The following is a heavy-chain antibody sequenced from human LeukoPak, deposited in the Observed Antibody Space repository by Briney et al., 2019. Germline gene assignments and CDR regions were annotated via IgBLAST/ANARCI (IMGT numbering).Heavy chain of an antibody. Sequence: GGSLRLSCAASGFTFSGSAMHWVRQASRKGLEWVGRIRSKANSYATLYAASVQGRFTISRDDSKNTAYLQMNSLKTEDTAVYYCTRPLDYDSSGPDAFDIWGQGTMVTVSS. CDR3: TRPLDYDSSGPDAFDI. CDR1: GFTFSGSA. V-gene: IGHV3-73*01. CDR2: IRSKANSYAT. D-gene: IGHD3-22*01. J-gene: IGHJ3*02.